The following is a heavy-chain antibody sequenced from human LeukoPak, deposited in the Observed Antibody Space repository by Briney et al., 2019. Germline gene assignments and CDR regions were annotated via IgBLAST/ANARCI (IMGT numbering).Heavy chain of an antibody. Sequence: GGSLRLSCAASGLDVSRYYMTWVRQPPGKGLEWVSVIYSDGSTYYADSVKGRFTISRDNSKNTVYLQMNRLRVEDTAVYSCMDTAVGWGQGTLVTVSS. CDR2: IYSDGST. D-gene: IGHD5-18*01. CDR1: GLDVSRYY. CDR3: MDTAVG. V-gene: IGHV3-53*05. J-gene: IGHJ4*02.